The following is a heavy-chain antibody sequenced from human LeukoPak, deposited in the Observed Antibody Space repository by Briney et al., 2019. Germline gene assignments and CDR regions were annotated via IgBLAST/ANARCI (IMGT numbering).Heavy chain of an antibody. CDR2: IYYSGST. Sequence: PSQTLSLTCTVSGGPISSGGYYWSWIRQHPGKGLEWIGYIYYSGSTYYNPSLKSRVTISVDTSKNQFSLKLSSVTAADTAVYYCARFYYYDILTGYYGGDYFDYWGQGTLVTVSS. J-gene: IGHJ4*02. CDR3: ARFYYYDILTGYYGGDYFDY. CDR1: GGPISSGGYY. D-gene: IGHD3-9*01. V-gene: IGHV4-31*03.